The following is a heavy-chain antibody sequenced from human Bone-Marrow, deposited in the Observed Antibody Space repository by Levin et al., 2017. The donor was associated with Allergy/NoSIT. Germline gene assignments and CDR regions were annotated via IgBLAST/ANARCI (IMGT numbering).Heavy chain of an antibody. D-gene: IGHD1/OR15-1a*01. J-gene: IGHJ4*02. CDR3: AREGGAEIYNWNNGGFEY. Sequence: KISCKTSGGNFDNYSVGWVRQAPGQGLEWMGGITPIFGSPNYAQKFQDRLTITADKSTSTVSMELNSLRSDDTAVYYCAREGGAEIYNWNNGGFEYWGQGTLVTV. V-gene: IGHV1-69*06. CDR2: ITPIFGSP. CDR1: GGNFDNYS.